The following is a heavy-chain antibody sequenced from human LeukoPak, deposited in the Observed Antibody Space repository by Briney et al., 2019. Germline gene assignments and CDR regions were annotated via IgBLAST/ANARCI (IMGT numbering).Heavy chain of an antibody. CDR1: GYTFSAYD. D-gene: IGHD6-19*01. CDR3: ARDLAVPGTARGY. Sequence: ASAKVSCTASGYTFSAYDISWMRQAPGQGLEWMGGINTNTGNPTYAQGFTGRFVFSLDSSVSTAYLQIDSVEAEDTAVYFCARDLAVPGTARGYWGQGTLVTVSS. CDR2: INTNTGNP. V-gene: IGHV7-4-1*01. J-gene: IGHJ4*02.